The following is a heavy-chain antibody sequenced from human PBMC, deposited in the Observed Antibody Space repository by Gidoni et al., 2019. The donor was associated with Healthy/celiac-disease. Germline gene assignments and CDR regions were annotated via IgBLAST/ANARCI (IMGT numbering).Heavy chain of an antibody. D-gene: IGHD6-19*01. Sequence: EVQLLESGGGLVQPGCSMRLSCAASGFPFSRYAMRWVRQAPGTGLGWVSAISGSGGRKYYADSVKGRFTISRDNSKNTLYLQMNSLRAEDTAVYYCAKDRLIAVAGNRYFDLWGRGTLVTVSS. J-gene: IGHJ2*01. CDR3: AKDRLIAVAGNRYFDL. CDR2: ISGSGGRK. CDR1: GFPFSRYA. V-gene: IGHV3-23*01.